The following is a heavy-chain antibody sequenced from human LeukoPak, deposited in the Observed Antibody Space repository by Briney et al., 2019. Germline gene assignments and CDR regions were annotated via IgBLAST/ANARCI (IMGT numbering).Heavy chain of an antibody. D-gene: IGHD3-3*01. CDR1: GYSFTSCW. CDR3: ARHGQYYDFWSGYYWFDP. CDR2: IYPGDPDT. J-gene: IGHJ5*02. V-gene: IGHV5-51*01. Sequence: GESLKISCKGSGYSFTSCWIGWVRQMPGKGLEWMGIIYPGDPDTRYSPSFQGQVTISADKSISTAYLQWSSLKASDTAMYYCARHGQYYDFWSGYYWFDPWGQGTLVTVSS.